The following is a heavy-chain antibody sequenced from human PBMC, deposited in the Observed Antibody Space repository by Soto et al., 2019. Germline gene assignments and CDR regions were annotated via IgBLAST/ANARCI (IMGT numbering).Heavy chain of an antibody. D-gene: IGHD3-22*01. J-gene: IGHJ4*02. CDR2: IYPGDSDT. V-gene: IGHV5-51*01. Sequence: PGESLKISCKGSGYSFTSYWIGWVRQMPGKGLEWMGIIYPGDSDTRYSPSFQGQVTISADKSISTAYLQWSSLKASDTAMYYCARLPYYYDSSGYGFDYWGQGTLVTVSS. CDR1: GYSFTSYW. CDR3: ARLPYYYDSSGYGFDY.